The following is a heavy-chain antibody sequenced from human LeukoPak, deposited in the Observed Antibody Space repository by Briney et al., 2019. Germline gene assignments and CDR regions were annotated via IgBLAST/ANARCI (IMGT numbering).Heavy chain of an antibody. CDR2: TNHSGST. Sequence: SETLSLTCDVYGGSSSGYYWSWIRQPPGKGLEWIGETNHSGSTNYNPSLKGRVTISVDTSKNQYSLKLSSVTAADTAVYFCARFGGYCSGGSCFFNRFDPWGQGTLVTVSS. CDR3: ARFGGYCSGGSCFFNRFDP. V-gene: IGHV4-34*01. J-gene: IGHJ5*02. CDR1: GGSSSGYY. D-gene: IGHD2-15*01.